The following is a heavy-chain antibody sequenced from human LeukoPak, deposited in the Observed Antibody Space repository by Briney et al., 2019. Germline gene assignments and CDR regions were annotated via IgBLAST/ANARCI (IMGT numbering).Heavy chain of an antibody. J-gene: IGHJ4*02. CDR1: GFTFSNYA. D-gene: IGHD3-22*01. V-gene: IGHV3-23*01. CDR2: ISGSGGST. Sequence: GGSLRLSCAASGFTFSNYAMTWVRQAPGKGLEWVSVISGSGGSTYYADSVKGRFTISRDNAKNSLYLQMNSLRAEDTAVYYCARDDTYYYDSSGYLGDYWGQGTLVTVSS. CDR3: ARDDTYYYDSSGYLGDY.